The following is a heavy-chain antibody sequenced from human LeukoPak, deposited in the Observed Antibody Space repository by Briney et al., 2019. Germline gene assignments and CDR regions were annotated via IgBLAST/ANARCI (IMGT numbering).Heavy chain of an antibody. CDR3: ARVPPRTFYSGSYLGYFQH. D-gene: IGHD1-26*01. CDR1: GYTFTSYG. V-gene: IGHV1-18*01. Sequence: ASVKVSCKASGYTFTSYGISWVRQAPGQGLEWMGWISAYNGNTNYAQKLQGRVTMTTDTSTSTAYMELRSLRSDDTAVYYCARVPPRTFYSGSYLGYFQHWGPGTLVTVSS. J-gene: IGHJ1*01. CDR2: ISAYNGNT.